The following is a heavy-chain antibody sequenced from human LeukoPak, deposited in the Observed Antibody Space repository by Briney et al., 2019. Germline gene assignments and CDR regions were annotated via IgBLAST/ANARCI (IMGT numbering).Heavy chain of an antibody. CDR1: GFILRRHW. V-gene: IGHV3-7*01. D-gene: IGHD3-16*01. Sequence: GGSLRLSCVDSGFILRRHWMYRVRQAPGKGLEWVANINQDGSEIYYVDSVKGRFTISRDNAKNSLFLEMKRLRAEDTGVYYCAQGDAIDVWGLGTTVTVS. CDR2: INQDGSEI. CDR3: AQGDAIDV. J-gene: IGHJ6*02.